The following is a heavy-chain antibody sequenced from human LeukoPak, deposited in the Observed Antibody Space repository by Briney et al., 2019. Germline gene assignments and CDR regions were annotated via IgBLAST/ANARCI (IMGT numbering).Heavy chain of an antibody. J-gene: IGHJ5*02. Sequence: PGGSLRLSCAASGFTFSSYSMNWVRQAPGKGLEWVSSISSSSSYIYYADSVKGRFTISRDNAKNSLYLQMNSLRAEDTAVYYCARALYNYGPNWFDPWGQGTLVTVSS. CDR3: ARALYNYGPNWFDP. CDR2: ISSSSSYI. V-gene: IGHV3-21*01. CDR1: GFTFSSYS. D-gene: IGHD5-18*01.